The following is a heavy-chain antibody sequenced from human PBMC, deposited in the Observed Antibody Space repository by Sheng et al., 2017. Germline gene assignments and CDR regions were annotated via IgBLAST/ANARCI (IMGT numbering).Heavy chain of an antibody. CDR3: AREFGPPRSVNDAFDI. CDR1: GFTFSSYG. Sequence: QVQLVESGGGVVQPGRSLRLSCAASGFTFSSYGMHWVRQAPGKGLEWVAVIWYDGSNKYYADSVKGRFTISRDNSKNTLYLQMNSLRAEDTAVYYCAREFGPPRSVNDAFDIWGQGT. CDR2: IWYDGSNK. V-gene: IGHV3-33*01. J-gene: IGHJ3*02. D-gene: IGHD3-10*01.